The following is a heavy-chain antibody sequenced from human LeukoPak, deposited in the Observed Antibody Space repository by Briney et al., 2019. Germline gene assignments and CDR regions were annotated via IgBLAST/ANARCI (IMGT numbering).Heavy chain of an antibody. CDR1: GFTLSSYW. D-gene: IGHD3-22*01. V-gene: IGHV3-7*01. CDR2: INQDGTEK. CDR3: ARDLGSGYYPYYFDY. J-gene: IGHJ4*02. Sequence: GGSLRLSCVASGFTLSSYWMSWVRQAPGKGLEWVANINQDGTEKYYVESVKGRFTISRDNAKNSLYLQMNSLRAEDTAVYYCARDLGSGYYPYYFDYWGQGTLVTVSS.